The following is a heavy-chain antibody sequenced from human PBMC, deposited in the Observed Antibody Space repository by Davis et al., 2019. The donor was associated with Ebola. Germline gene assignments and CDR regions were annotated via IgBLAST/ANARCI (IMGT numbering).Heavy chain of an antibody. CDR2: INAGNGNT. CDR3: ARDAADYGVGFDY. CDR1: GCIFTNYA. V-gene: IGHV1-3*01. D-gene: IGHD4-17*01. J-gene: IGHJ4*02. Sequence: ASVKVSCKASGCIFTNYAMHWVRQAPGQRLEWMGWINAGNGNTKYSQKFQGRVTFTRDTSATIVYVELSSLRSEDTAVYYCARDAADYGVGFDYWGQGTRLTVSS.